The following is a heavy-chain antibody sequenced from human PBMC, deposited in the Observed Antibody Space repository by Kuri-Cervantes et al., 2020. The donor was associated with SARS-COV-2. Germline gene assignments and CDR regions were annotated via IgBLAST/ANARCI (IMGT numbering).Heavy chain of an antibody. V-gene: IGHV1-18*01. CDR3: ARVWSGSKTLDY. J-gene: IGHJ4*02. CDR2: ISAYNGNT. D-gene: IGHD3-3*01. Sequence: ASVKVSCKVSGYTLTELSMHWVRQAPGQGLEWMGWISAYNGNTNYAQKLQGRVTMTTDTSTSTAYMELRSLRSDDTAVYYCARVWSGSKTLDYWGQGTLVTVSS. CDR1: GYTLTELS.